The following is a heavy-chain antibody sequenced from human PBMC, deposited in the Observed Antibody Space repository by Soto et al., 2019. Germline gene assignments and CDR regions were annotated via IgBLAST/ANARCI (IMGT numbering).Heavy chain of an antibody. Sequence: SETLSLTCTVSGDSVSKYYWNWIRQPAGKGLEWIGRIHSTRSPNYNPSLKSRVTMSVDTSKNQFSLKLNLTSVTAADTAVYYCARSPAYGDYANLDTCDQRTRVTVSS. CDR2: IHSTRSP. D-gene: IGHD4-17*01. V-gene: IGHV4-4*07. J-gene: IGHJ5*02. CDR1: GDSVSKYY. CDR3: ARSPAYGDYANLDT.